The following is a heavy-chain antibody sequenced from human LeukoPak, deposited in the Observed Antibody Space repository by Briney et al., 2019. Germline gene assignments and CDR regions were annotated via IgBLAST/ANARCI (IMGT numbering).Heavy chain of an antibody. CDR2: MYYSGST. Sequence: PSETLSLTCTVSGGSISSGDYYWSWIRQPPGKGLEWIAYMYYSGSTYYNPSLKSRVTMSAGTSKNQLSLKLSSVTPADTAVYYCARPYYYDSRIDPWGQGILVTVSS. CDR3: ARPYYYDSRIDP. J-gene: IGHJ5*02. V-gene: IGHV4-30-4*01. CDR1: GGSISSGDYY. D-gene: IGHD3-22*01.